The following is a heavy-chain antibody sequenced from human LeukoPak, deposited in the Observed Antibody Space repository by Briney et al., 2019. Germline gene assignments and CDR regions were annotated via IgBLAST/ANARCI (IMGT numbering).Heavy chain of an antibody. CDR3: ARSNSPSRFDP. CDR1: GGSISSYS. CDR2: IYTSGST. Sequence: SETLSLTCAVSGGSISSYSWSWIRQPAGKGLEWIGRIYTSGSTNYNPSLRSRVTMSLDTSKNQFSLRLTSVTAPGTAVYYCARSNSPSRFDPWGQGTLVIVSS. D-gene: IGHD2/OR15-2a*01. J-gene: IGHJ5*02. V-gene: IGHV4-4*07.